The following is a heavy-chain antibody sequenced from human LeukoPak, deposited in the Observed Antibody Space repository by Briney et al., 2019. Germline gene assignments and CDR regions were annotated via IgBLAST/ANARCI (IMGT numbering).Heavy chain of an antibody. Sequence: PSQTLSLTCTVSGGSISSGDYYWSWIRQHPGKGLEWIGYIYYSGSIYYNPSLKSRVTISVDTSKNQFSLKLSSVTAADTAVYYCARYNYSSGSYSAYDYWGQGTPVTVSS. CDR2: IYYSGSI. CDR3: ARYNYSSGSYSAYDY. J-gene: IGHJ4*02. V-gene: IGHV4-31*03. D-gene: IGHD3-10*01. CDR1: GGSISSGDYY.